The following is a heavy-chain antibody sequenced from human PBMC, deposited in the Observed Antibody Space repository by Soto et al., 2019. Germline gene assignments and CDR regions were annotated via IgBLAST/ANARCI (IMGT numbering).Heavy chain of an antibody. CDR1: GFTFSTYT. V-gene: IGHV3-21*01. Sequence: EVQLVESGGGLVKPGGSLRLSCAASGFTFSTYTMNWVRQAPGKGLEWVSFISTSSSYIYYADSVKGRFTISRDNAKNPLYLQMNSLRAEDTAVYDCARVTLDWDWYFDLWGRGTLVTVSS. D-gene: IGHD3-9*01. J-gene: IGHJ2*01. CDR3: ARVTLDWDWYFDL. CDR2: ISTSSSYI.